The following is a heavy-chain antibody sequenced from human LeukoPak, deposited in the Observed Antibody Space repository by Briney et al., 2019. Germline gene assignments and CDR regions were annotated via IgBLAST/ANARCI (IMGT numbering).Heavy chain of an antibody. D-gene: IGHD1-26*01. J-gene: IGHJ4*02. CDR3: AKDIELTPFDY. CDR1: GFTFISYA. CDR2: ISYVGSNK. Sequence: GGSLRLSCAASGFTFISYAMHWVRQAPGRGLEGGAVISYVGSNKYYADSVKGRFTISRDNAQNSLYLQMNSLRAEDTAVYYCAKDIELTPFDYWGQGTLVTVSS. V-gene: IGHV3-30-3*01.